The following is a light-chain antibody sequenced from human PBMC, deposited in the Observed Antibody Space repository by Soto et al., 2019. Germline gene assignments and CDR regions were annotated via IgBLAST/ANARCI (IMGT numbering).Light chain of an antibody. CDR2: SDN. Sequence: QSVLTQPPSASGTPGQRVTISCSGSNSNIGSNAANWYQHVPGTAPKLLIHSDNQRPLRVPDRFSGSKSGTSASLAISGLQSEDAADYYCAAWDDSLNGLVFGGGTKLTVL. J-gene: IGLJ2*01. CDR3: AAWDDSLNGLV. CDR1: NSNIGSNA. V-gene: IGLV1-44*01.